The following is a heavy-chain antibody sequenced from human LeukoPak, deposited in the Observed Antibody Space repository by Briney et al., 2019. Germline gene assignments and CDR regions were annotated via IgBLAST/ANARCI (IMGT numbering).Heavy chain of an antibody. CDR2: INWNGGST. V-gene: IGHV3-20*04. CDR3: ARWGDYANRYYFDY. CDR1: GFTFDDYG. D-gene: IGHD4-17*01. Sequence: GGSLRLSCAASGFTFDDYGMSWVRQAPGKGLEWVSGINWNGGSTVYAGSVKGRFTISRDNAKNSLYLQVNSLRAEDTALYYCARWGDYANRYYFDYWGQGTLVTVSS. J-gene: IGHJ4*02.